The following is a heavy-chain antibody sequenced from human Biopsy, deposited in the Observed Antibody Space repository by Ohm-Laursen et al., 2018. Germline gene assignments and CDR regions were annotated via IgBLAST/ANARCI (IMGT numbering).Heavy chain of an antibody. CDR1: GDSIRNYY. V-gene: IGHV4-4*07. D-gene: IGHD1-26*01. Sequence: TLSLTCIVSGDSIRNYYWSWIRQAAGKGLEWIGRIYPGGGTIYNPSLKSRVTMSVDTSKSHFSLNLNSVTAADTAVYYCAGIVLGPTNDAFDIWGQGTMVTVSS. J-gene: IGHJ3*02. CDR3: AGIVLGPTNDAFDI. CDR2: IYPGGGT.